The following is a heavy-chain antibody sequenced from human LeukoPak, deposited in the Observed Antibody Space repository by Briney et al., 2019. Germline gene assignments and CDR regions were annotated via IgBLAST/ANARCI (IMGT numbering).Heavy chain of an antibody. Sequence: GGSLRLSCAASGFTFNNYGMHWVRQAPGKGLEWVAVISYDGTNKYYADSVKGRFTISRDYTKNTLYLQMNSLRAEGTAVYYCAPHPGYSSNYWGQGTLVTVSS. J-gene: IGHJ4*02. V-gene: IGHV3-30*05. CDR3: APHPGYSSNY. D-gene: IGHD6-13*01. CDR1: GFTFNNYG. CDR2: ISYDGTNK.